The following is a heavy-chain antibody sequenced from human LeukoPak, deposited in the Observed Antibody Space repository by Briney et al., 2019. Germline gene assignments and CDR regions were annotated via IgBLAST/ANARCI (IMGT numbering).Heavy chain of an antibody. CDR2: IYYSVST. CDR3: ATRTVRGGNDY. D-gene: IGHD3-10*01. Sequence: LRLSCAASGFTFSDFYVGWIRQHPGKGLEWIGYIYYSVSTYYNPSLKSRVTISVDTSKNQFSLKLSSVTAADTAVYYCATRTVRGGNDYWGQGTLVTVSS. V-gene: IGHV4-31*02. CDR1: GFTFSDFY. J-gene: IGHJ4*02.